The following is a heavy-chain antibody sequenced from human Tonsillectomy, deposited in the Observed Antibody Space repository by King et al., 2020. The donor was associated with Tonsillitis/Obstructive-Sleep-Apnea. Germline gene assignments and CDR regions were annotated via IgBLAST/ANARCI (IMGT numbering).Heavy chain of an antibody. CDR1: GFTFSSYA. CDR3: AKDHSSGWHDFDY. V-gene: IGHV3-23*04. D-gene: IGHD6-19*01. J-gene: IGHJ4*02. CDR2: ISASGVGT. Sequence: VQLVESGGGLVQPGGSLRLSCAASGFTFSSYAMSWVRQAPGKGLEWVSAISASGVGTYYADSVKGRFTISRDNSKNTLYLQMNSLRAEDTAVYFCAKDHSSGWHDFDYWGQGTLVTVSS.